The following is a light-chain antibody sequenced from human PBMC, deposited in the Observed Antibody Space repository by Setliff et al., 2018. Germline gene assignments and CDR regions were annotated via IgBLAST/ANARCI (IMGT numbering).Light chain of an antibody. CDR2: EVD. CDR1: SSDIGNNKY. Sequence: QSALTQAASVSGSPGQSITISCTGSSSDIGNNKYVSWYQQHPGKAPQLMIYEVDNRPSGVPHRFSGSKSGNTASLTISGLQVEDEADYYCTSYTGSVYVFGTGTKVTVL. CDR3: TSYTGSVYV. V-gene: IGLV2-14*03. J-gene: IGLJ1*01.